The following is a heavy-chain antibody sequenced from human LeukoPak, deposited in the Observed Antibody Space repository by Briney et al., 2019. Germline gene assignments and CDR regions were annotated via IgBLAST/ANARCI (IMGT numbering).Heavy chain of an antibody. V-gene: IGHV4-4*07. J-gene: IGHJ5*02. CDR3: ARDAGTTGEVKFDP. D-gene: IGHD4-17*01. CDR2: MYSSGS. Sequence: SETLSLTCTVSGGSISSYYLSWIRQTAGKGLEWIGRMYSSGSNYNPSLKSRVTMSIDTSTNQLSLKLSSVTAADTAVYYCARDAGTTGEVKFDPWGQGTLVTVSS. CDR1: GGSISSYY.